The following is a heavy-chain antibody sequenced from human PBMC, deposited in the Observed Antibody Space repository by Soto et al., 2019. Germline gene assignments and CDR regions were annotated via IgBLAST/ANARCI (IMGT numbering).Heavy chain of an antibody. CDR2: ISGSGGSLRDP. D-gene: IGHD2-8*01. J-gene: IGHJ4*02. V-gene: IGHV3-23*01. CDR3: AKARCTTANCYVPDY. CDR1: GFTFSTYT. Sequence: EVQLLEFGGGLVQPGGSLRLSCVASGFTFSTYTMSWVRQAPGKGLEWVSVISGSGGSLRDPSYADSVQGRFSISRDNPKNTLYLQMNSLRGEDTAMYYCAKARCTTANCYVPDYWGQGTLVTVSP.